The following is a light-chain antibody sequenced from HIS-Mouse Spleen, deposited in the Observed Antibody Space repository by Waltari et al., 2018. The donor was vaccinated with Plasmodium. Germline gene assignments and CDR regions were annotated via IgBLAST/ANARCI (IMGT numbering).Light chain of an antibody. CDR3: QQRSNWPPT. V-gene: IGKV3-11*01. Sequence: IVLTQSPATLSLSPGESATLSCRASQSVSSYLAWYQQKPGQAPRLLIYDASNRATGIPARFSGSGSGTDFTLTISSLEPEDFALYYCQQRSNWPPTFGQGTRLEIK. J-gene: IGKJ5*01. CDR1: QSVSSY. CDR2: DAS.